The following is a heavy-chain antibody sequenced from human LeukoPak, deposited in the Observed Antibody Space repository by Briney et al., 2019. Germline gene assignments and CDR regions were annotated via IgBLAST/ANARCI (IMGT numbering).Heavy chain of an antibody. D-gene: IGHD6-19*01. CDR2: XXXXXXXX. CDR3: AREVAGGGYFDY. Sequence: ASVXVSCKASGYTFTSYGISWXXQAPGQGXXXMGWXXXXXXXXXXXXXXXXXXXXXXXTSTSTAYVELRSLRSDDTAVYYCAREVAGGGYFDYWGQGTLVTVSS. V-gene: IGHV1-18*01. J-gene: IGHJ4*02. CDR1: GYTFTSYG.